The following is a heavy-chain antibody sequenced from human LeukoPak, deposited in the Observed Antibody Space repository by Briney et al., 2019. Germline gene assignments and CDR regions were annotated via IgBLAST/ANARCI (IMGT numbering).Heavy chain of an antibody. V-gene: IGHV3-7*04. Sequence: GGSLRLSCAASGFTFSNYWMNWVRQALGKGLEWVANIKEDGSEKYYVDSVKGRFTISRDNAKNSLYLQMDSLRAEDTAVYYCARDSQHLNFDHWGQGTLVTVSS. D-gene: IGHD3-3*02. CDR1: GFTFSNYW. J-gene: IGHJ4*02. CDR3: ARDSQHLNFDH. CDR2: IKEDGSEK.